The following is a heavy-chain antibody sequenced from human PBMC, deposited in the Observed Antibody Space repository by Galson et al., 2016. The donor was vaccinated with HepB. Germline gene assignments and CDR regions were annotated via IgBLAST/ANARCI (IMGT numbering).Heavy chain of an antibody. CDR3: AKDLSIWSTDYYYGMDV. J-gene: IGHJ6*02. D-gene: IGHD3-10*01. Sequence: SLRLSCAASGFTFSSYGMHWVRQAPGKGLEWVAVISYDGAKKNYADSVKGRFTISRDNSKNTLYLQMNSLRAEDTAVYYCAKDLSIWSTDYYYGMDVWGQGTTVTVSS. V-gene: IGHV3-30*18. CDR1: GFTFSSYG. CDR2: ISYDGAKK.